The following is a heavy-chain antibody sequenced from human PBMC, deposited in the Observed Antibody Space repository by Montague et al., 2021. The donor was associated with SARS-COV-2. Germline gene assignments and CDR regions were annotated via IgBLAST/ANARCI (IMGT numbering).Heavy chain of an antibody. V-gene: IGHV4-39*07. CDR1: GDSISSSGYY. D-gene: IGHD2-2*01. J-gene: IGHJ3*02. Sequence: SETLSLTCTVSGDSISSSGYYWGWIRQPPGKGLEWIVEVNQSGTTIYNPSVKSGVTISEDTSKNQFYLRLNSVTAADTAVYYCARGRRPVVVPGAGPAGRAFGIWGQGTMVTVSS. CDR2: VNQSGTT. CDR3: ARGRRPVVVPGAGPAGRAFGI.